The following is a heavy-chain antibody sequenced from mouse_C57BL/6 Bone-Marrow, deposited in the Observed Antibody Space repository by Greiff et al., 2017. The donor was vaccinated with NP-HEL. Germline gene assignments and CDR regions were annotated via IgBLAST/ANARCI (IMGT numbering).Heavy chain of an antibody. D-gene: IGHD3-3*01. CDR1: GFTFSSYT. CDR2: ISGGGGNT. Sequence: DVQLQESGGGLVKPGGSLKLSCAASGFTFSSYTMSWVRQTPEKRLEWVATISGGGGNTYYPDSVKGRFTISRDNAKNTLYLQMSSLRSEDTALYYCARRWDRSWFAYWGQGTLVTVSA. V-gene: IGHV5-9*01. J-gene: IGHJ3*01. CDR3: ARRWDRSWFAY.